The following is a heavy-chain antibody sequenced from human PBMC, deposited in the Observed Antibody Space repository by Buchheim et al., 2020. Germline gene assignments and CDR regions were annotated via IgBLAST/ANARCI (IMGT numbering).Heavy chain of an antibody. D-gene: IGHD4-17*01. J-gene: IGHJ6*02. V-gene: IGHV3-7*01. CDR2: IKQDGSEK. CDR1: GFTFSSYW. CDR3: ARDLATVTTGYYYGMDV. Sequence: EVQLLESGGGLVQPGGSLRLSCAASGFTFSSYWMSWVRQAPGKGLEWVANIKQDGSEKYYVDSVKGRFTISRDNAKNTLYLQMNSLRAEDTAVYYCARDLATVTTGYYYGMDVWGQGTT.